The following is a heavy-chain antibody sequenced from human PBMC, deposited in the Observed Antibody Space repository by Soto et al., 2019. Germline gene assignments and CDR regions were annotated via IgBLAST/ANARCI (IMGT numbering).Heavy chain of an antibody. D-gene: IGHD6-6*01. V-gene: IGHV4-39*01. CDR3: ARVSSSWEYYYYYIEV. CDR2: IYYSGST. Sequence: PSETLSLTCTVSGGSISSSSYYWGWIRQPPGKGLEWIGSIYYSGSTYYNPSLKSRVTISVDTSKNQFSLKLSSVTAADTAVYYCARVSSSWEYYYYYIEVWGKGTTVTVSS. J-gene: IGHJ6*03. CDR1: GGSISSSSYY.